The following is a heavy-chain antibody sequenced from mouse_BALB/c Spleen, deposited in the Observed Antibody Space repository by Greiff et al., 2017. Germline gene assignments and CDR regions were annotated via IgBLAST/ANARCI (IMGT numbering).Heavy chain of an antibody. CDR2: INSNGGST. CDR3: ARQDLGWYFDV. D-gene: IGHD3-3*01. CDR1: GFTFSSYY. Sequence: EVMLVESGGGLVKLGGSLKLSCAASGFTFSSYYMSWVRQTPEKRLELVAAINSNGGSTYYPDTVKGRFTISRDNAKNTLYLQMSSLKSEDTALYYCARQDLGWYFDVWGAGTTVTVSS. J-gene: IGHJ1*01. V-gene: IGHV5-6-2*01.